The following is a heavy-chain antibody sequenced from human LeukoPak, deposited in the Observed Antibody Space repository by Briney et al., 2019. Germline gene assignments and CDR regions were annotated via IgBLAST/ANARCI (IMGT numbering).Heavy chain of an antibody. Sequence: PGGSLRLSCAASGFTFSSYAMSWVGQAPGKGLKGVSAISGSGGSTYYADSVKGRFNISRDNSKNTLYLQMNSLRAEDTAVYYCAKHPAAMDGGYYYYYGMDVWGKGTTVTVSS. J-gene: IGHJ6*04. CDR1: GFTFSSYA. D-gene: IGHD2-2*01. CDR2: ISGSGGST. CDR3: AKHPAAMDGGYYYYYGMDV. V-gene: IGHV3-23*01.